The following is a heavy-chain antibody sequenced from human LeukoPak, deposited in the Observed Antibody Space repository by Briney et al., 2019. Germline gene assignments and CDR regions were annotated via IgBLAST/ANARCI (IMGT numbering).Heavy chain of an antibody. D-gene: IGHD3-22*01. CDR2: IYHSGST. CDR3: ARDEYYYDSSGYLDY. V-gene: IGHV4-39*07. Sequence: PPETLSLTCSVSGGSISSGSYYWGWIRQPPGKGLEWIGSIYHSGSTYYNPSLKSRVTISVDTSKNQFSLKLSSVTAADTAVYYCARDEYYYDSSGYLDYWGQGTLVTVSS. CDR1: GGSISSGSYY. J-gene: IGHJ4*02.